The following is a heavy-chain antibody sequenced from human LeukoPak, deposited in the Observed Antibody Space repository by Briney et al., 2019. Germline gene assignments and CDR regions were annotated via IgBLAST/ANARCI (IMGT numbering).Heavy chain of an antibody. CDR2: ISHDGSNK. J-gene: IGHJ4*02. V-gene: IGHV3-30*03. Sequence: GGSLRLSCAASGFTFSSYGMHWVRQAPGQGLEWVAVISHDGSNKYYVDSVKGRFTISRDNSKNTLYLQMNSLRVEDTAVYYCARDWGDVVVPAAWGFDYWGQGTLVTVSS. D-gene: IGHD2-2*01. CDR1: GFTFSSYG. CDR3: ARDWGDVVVPAAWGFDY.